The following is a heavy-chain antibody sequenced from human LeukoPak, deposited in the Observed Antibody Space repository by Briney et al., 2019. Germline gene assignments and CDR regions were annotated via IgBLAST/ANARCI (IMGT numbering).Heavy chain of an antibody. CDR2: INSDGSST. CDR1: GFTFSSYW. CDR3: ASHSGYYYDSSGYELDY. V-gene: IGHV3-74*01. Sequence: PGGSLRLSCAASGFTFSSYWMHWVRQAPGKGLVWVSRINSDGSSTSYADSVKGRFTISGDNAKNTLYLQMNSLRAEDTAVYYCASHSGYYYDSSGYELDYWGQGTLVTVSS. J-gene: IGHJ4*02. D-gene: IGHD3-22*01.